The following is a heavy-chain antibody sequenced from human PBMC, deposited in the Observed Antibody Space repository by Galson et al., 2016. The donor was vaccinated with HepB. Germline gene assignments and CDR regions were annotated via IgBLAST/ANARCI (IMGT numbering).Heavy chain of an antibody. CDR1: GGSFRDYY. D-gene: IGHD4-23*01. V-gene: IGHV4-59*01. CDR2: IDHSGIT. CDR3: AWMTSGHSDPGWFHP. Sequence: ETLSLTCTVSGGSFRDYYWTWIRQPPGKGLEWIGYIDHSGITDYNASLQSRVSLSVDTSKREFSLSLRSVTAADTAVYYCAWMTSGHSDPGWFHPWGQGTLVTVSS. J-gene: IGHJ5*02.